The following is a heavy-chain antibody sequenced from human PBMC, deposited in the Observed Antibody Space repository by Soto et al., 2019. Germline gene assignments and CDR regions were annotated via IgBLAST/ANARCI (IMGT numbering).Heavy chain of an antibody. CDR1: GGSISSYH. CDR3: ARGYCSSTSCYEFDY. J-gene: IGHJ4*02. CDR2: TYYSGST. D-gene: IGHD2-2*01. V-gene: IGHV4-59*01. Sequence: SEALSLTCTVSGGSISSYHWSWIRQPPGKGLEWIAYTYYSGSTNYNPSLKSRVTISVDTSKKQFSLKLSSVTAADTAMYYCARGYCSSTSCYEFDYWGQGTLVTVSS.